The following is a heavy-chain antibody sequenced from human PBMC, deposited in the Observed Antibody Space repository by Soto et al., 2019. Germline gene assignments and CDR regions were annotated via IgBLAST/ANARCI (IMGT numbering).Heavy chain of an antibody. J-gene: IGHJ4*02. CDR1: GFTFSSYA. D-gene: IGHD3-22*01. V-gene: IGHV3-23*01. CDR3: AKESWDYYDSSGPLVIDY. Sequence: GSLRLSCAASGFTFSSYAMSWVRQAPGKGLEWVSAISGSGGSTYYADSVKGRFTISRDNSKNTLYLQMNSLRAEDTAVYYCAKESWDYYDSSGPLVIDYWGQGTLVTVSS. CDR2: ISGSGGST.